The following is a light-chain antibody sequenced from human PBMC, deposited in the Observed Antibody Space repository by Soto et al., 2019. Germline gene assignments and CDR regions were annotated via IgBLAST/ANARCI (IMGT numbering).Light chain of an antibody. CDR2: GVS. Sequence: LTQPASVSGSPGQSITISCTGTSSDIGDNDYVSWYQQHPDKAPKLMIYGVSNRPSGVSNRFSGSKSGNTASLTISGLQAEDEADYYCTSYTTSNTLYLFGTGTKVTVL. J-gene: IGLJ1*01. CDR1: SSDIGDNDY. CDR3: TSYTTSNTLYL. V-gene: IGLV2-14*01.